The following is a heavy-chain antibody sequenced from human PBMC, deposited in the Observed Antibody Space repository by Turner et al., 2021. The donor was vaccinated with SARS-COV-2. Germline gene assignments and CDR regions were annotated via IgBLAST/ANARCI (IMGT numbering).Heavy chain of an antibody. Sequence: QLQLQESGPGLVKPSETLPLTRTVSDGSISSSNYYWGWIRQPPGKGLEWIGSIYYGGSNYYNPSLKSRVTISVDTSKNQLSLKLSSVNAADTAVYYCARLLNPGSYYYYYDGMDVWGQGTTVTVSS. J-gene: IGHJ6*02. CDR2: IYYGGSN. V-gene: IGHV4-39*01. D-gene: IGHD3-10*01. CDR3: ARLLNPGSYYYYYDGMDV. CDR1: DGSISSSNYY.